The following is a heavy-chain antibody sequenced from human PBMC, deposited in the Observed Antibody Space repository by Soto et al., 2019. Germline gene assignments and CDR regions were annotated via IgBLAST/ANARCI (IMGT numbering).Heavy chain of an antibody. Sequence: GGSLRLSCAASGFNFSSHGMHWVRQAPGKGLEWVAVVWYDGNTKYYADSVRGRFTISRDNSMNTLYLQMNSLRAEDTATYYCARAFIPQRPGYSYGYSLGEIDSWGQGTLVTVSS. V-gene: IGHV3-33*01. CDR1: GFNFSSHG. D-gene: IGHD5-18*01. CDR3: ARAFIPQRPGYSYGYSLGEIDS. J-gene: IGHJ4*02. CDR2: VWYDGNTK.